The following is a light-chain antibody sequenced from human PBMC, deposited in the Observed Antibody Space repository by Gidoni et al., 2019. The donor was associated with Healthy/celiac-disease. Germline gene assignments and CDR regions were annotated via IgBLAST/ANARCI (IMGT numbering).Light chain of an antibody. Sequence: EIVSSQSPGTLSLSTGERATLSCRASQSVSSSYLAWYQQKPGQAPRLLIYGESSRATGVPDRFSGSGSGTDFTLTISRLEPEDFAVYYCQQYGSSTETFGQGTKVEIK. V-gene: IGKV3-20*01. J-gene: IGKJ1*01. CDR3: QQYGSSTET. CDR1: QSVSSSY. CDR2: GES.